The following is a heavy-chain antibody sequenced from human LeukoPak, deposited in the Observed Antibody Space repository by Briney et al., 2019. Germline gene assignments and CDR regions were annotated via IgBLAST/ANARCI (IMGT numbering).Heavy chain of an antibody. CDR3: ARRYYYDSSGYSYMDV. V-gene: IGHV5-51*01. J-gene: IGHJ6*03. Sequence: GESLKISCKGSGYSFTNYWIGWVRQMPGKGLEWMGIIYPGDSDTRYSPSFQGQVTISADKSISTAYLQWSSLKASDTAMYYCARRYYYDSSGYSYMDVWGKGTTVTVSS. D-gene: IGHD3-22*01. CDR1: GYSFTNYW. CDR2: IYPGDSDT.